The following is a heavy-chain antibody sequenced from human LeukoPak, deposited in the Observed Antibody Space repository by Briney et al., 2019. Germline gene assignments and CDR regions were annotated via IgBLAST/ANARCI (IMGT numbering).Heavy chain of an antibody. D-gene: IGHD1-26*01. CDR3: ARDGSALNPRYMDV. Sequence: GGSLRLSCAASGFIFSSSSMNWVRQAPGKGLEWVSYISSSSSTIYYADSVKGRFTISRDNAKNSLYLQMNSLRAEDTAVYYCARDGSALNPRYMDVWGKGTTVTVS. CDR2: ISSSSSTI. CDR1: GFIFSSSS. J-gene: IGHJ6*03. V-gene: IGHV3-48*01.